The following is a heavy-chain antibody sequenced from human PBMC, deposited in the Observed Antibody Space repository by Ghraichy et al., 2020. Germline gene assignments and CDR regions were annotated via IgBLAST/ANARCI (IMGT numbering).Heavy chain of an antibody. CDR2: INPSGGST. CDR3: ARPRYPRGGTFAPDYYYYYGMDV. Sequence: ASVKVSCKASGYTFTSYYMHWVRQAPGQGLEWMGIINPSGGSTSYAQKFQGRVTMTRDTSTSTVYMELSSLRSEDTAVYYCARPRYPRGGTFAPDYYYYYGMDVWGQGTTVTVSS. CDR1: GYTFTSYY. D-gene: IGHD1-7*01. V-gene: IGHV1-46*01. J-gene: IGHJ6*02.